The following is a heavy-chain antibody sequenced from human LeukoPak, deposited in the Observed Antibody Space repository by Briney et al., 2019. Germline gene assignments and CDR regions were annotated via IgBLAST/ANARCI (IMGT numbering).Heavy chain of an antibody. CDR3: AKEGYSRGYYSYYYMDV. D-gene: IGHD6-13*01. J-gene: IGHJ6*03. V-gene: IGHV3-30*02. CDR2: IRFDGSNK. CDR1: GFIFSSYG. Sequence: PGGSLRLSCAASGFIFSSYGMHWVRQAPGKGLEWVAFIRFDGSNKYYADSVKGRFTISRDNSKNTLYVQMNSLRAEDTAVYYCAKEGYSRGYYSYYYMDVWGKGTTVTVSS.